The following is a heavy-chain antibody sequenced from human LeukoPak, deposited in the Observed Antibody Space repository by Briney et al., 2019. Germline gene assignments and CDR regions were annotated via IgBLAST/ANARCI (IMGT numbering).Heavy chain of an antibody. CDR3: ARASGYDLRFDP. V-gene: IGHV3-13*01. CDR1: GFTFSSYD. CDR2: IGTAGDT. Sequence: GGPLRLSCAASGFTFSSYDMHWVRQATGKGLEWVSAIGTAGDTYYPGSVKGRFTISRENAKNSLYLQMNSLRAGDTAVYYCARASGYDLRFDPWGQGTLVTVSS. D-gene: IGHD5-12*01. J-gene: IGHJ5*02.